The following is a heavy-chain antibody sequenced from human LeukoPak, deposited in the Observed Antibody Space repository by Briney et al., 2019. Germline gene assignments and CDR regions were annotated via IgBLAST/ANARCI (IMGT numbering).Heavy chain of an antibody. D-gene: IGHD4-17*01. J-gene: IGHJ4*02. V-gene: IGHV1-2*02. CDR1: GYIFTGYY. Sequence: ASVKVSCKASGYIFTGYYIHWVRQAPEQGLEWMGWINPNSGGTNYAQKFQGRVTMTRDTSISTAYMELSRLRSDDTAVYYCARSTGSRTSVTTVDYWGQGTLVTVSS. CDR3: ARSTGSRTSVTTVDY. CDR2: INPNSGGT.